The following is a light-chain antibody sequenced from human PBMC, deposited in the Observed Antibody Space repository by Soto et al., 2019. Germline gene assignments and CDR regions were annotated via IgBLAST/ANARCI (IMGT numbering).Light chain of an antibody. V-gene: IGLV1-40*01. CDR3: QSSDSSLSGWV. Sequence: QSVLTQPPSVSGAPGQRVTISCTGSSSNIGAGYDVHWYQQLPGTAPKLLIYGNSNRPSGVPDRFSGSESGTSASLAITGLRAEDEADYYCQSSDSSLSGWVFGGGTKVTVL. CDR1: SSNIGAGYD. CDR2: GNS. J-gene: IGLJ3*02.